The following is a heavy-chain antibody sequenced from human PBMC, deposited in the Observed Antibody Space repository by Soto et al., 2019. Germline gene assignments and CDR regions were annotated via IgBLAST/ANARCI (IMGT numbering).Heavy chain of an antibody. Sequence: QVQLVQSGAEVKKPGSSVKVSCKASGGTFSSYAFSWVRQAPGQGLEWMGGIIPIFGTANYAQKFQGRVTITADESTSTAYMELSSLRSEDTAVYYCARERILTGSNDKGYYYYGMDVWGQGTTVTVSS. CDR1: GGTFSSYA. CDR3: ARERILTGSNDKGYYYYGMDV. D-gene: IGHD3-9*01. V-gene: IGHV1-69*01. J-gene: IGHJ6*02. CDR2: IIPIFGTA.